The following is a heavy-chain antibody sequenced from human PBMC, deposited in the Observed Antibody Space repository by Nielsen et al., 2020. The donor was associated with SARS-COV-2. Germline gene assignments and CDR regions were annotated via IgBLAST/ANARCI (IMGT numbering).Heavy chain of an antibody. J-gene: IGHJ4*02. CDR1: GFTFSSHA. CDR2: ISSDGSVL. CDR3: ARETIDFSSSFVDK. Sequence: GESLKTSCAASGFTFSSHAMHWVRQAPGKGLEWLTIISSDGSVLYADSVKGRFTISRDNSNNTLKLHLNSLRPEDTAMYYCARETIDFSSSFVDKWGQGTLVTVS. V-gene: IGHV3-30*04. D-gene: IGHD6-6*01.